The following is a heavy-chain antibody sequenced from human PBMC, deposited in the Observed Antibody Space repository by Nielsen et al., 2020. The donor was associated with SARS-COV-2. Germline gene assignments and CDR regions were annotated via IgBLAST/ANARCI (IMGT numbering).Heavy chain of an antibody. CDR2: IDPTSSYT. D-gene: IGHD3-16*01. CDR1: GFTFSDFI. CDR3: ARSFCSDGTCYVSVDI. J-gene: IGHJ3*02. Sequence: GGSLRLSCAASGFTFSDFIMHWVRQAPGKGLEWLSYIDPTSSYTYYADSVRGRFTIFRDNAKKSLFLQMNSLRAEDTAVYSCARSFCSDGTCYVSVDIWGQGTMVTVSS. V-gene: IGHV3-21*01.